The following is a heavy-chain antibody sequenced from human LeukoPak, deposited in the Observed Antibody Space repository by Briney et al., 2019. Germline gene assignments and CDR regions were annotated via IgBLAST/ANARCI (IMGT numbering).Heavy chain of an antibody. CDR1: GYTFTSYG. D-gene: IGHD3-22*01. CDR2: ISAYNGNA. J-gene: IGHJ4*02. CDR3: ATDNSIRGYYDSSGYYGGSFLSY. V-gene: IGHV1-18*01. Sequence: ASVKVSCKASGYTFTSYGISWVRQAPGQGLEWMGWISAYNGNANYAQKLQGRVTMTTDTSTSTAYMELRSLRSDDTAVYYCATDNSIRGYYDSSGYYGGSFLSYWGQGTLVTVSS.